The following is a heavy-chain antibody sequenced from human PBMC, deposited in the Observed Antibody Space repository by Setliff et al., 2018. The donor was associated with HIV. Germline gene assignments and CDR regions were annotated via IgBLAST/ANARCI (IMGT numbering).Heavy chain of an antibody. CDR2: INHSGST. Sequence: SETLSLTCAVSGASISSTSYYWSWIRQSPGKGLEWIGEINHSGSTHYNPPLKSRATISVDTPKNQFSLRLNSVTAADTAVYYCARGATLLPGYSDRWEYFYMDVWGKGTTVTVSS. D-gene: IGHD5-12*01. CDR3: ARGATLLPGYSDRWEYFYMDV. J-gene: IGHJ6*03. CDR1: GASISSTSYY. V-gene: IGHV4-39*07.